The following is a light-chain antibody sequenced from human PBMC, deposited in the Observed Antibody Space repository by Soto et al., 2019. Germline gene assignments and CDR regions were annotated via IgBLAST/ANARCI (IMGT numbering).Light chain of an antibody. CDR2: GAS. V-gene: IGKV3-20*01. CDR3: QHYGDSRT. Sequence: EIVLTQSPGTLSLSPLERATLSFMTSHSVDSTHLAWYQQKPGQAPRLLIYGASGRATGIPDRFGGSGSGTDFTLTISRLETEDFAVYYCQHYGDSRTFGQGTKVDIK. CDR1: HSVDSTH. J-gene: IGKJ1*01.